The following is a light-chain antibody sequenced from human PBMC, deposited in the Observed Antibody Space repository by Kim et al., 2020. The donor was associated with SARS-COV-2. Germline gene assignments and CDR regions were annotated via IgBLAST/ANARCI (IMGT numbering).Light chain of an antibody. V-gene: IGKV3-15*01. J-gene: IGKJ4*01. CDR2: GAS. CDR1: QSVSNN. CDR3: QQYNDWPLLT. Sequence: IVMTQSPATLSVSPGERVTLSCRASQSVSNNLAWYQQRPGQAPRLLIYGASTRATDISARFSGSGSGTDFTLTIRSLQSEDVAVYYCQQYNDWPLLTFGGGTKGISN.